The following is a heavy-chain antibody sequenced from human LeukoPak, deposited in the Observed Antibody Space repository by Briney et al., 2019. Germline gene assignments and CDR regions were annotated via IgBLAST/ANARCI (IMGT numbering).Heavy chain of an antibody. CDR1: GYTFTSYY. V-gene: IGHV1-46*01. Sequence: ASVKVSCKASGYTFTSYYMHWVRQAPGQGLEWMGIINPSGGSTSYAQKFQGRVTMTRDTSTSTVYMELSSLRSEDTAVYYCVRDLKGIAVAGEGFDYWGQGTLVTVSS. J-gene: IGHJ4*02. CDR3: VRDLKGIAVAGEGFDY. D-gene: IGHD6-19*01. CDR2: INPSGGST.